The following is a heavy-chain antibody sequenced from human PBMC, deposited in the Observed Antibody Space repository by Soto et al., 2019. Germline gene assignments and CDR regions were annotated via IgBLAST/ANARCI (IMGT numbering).Heavy chain of an antibody. CDR1: GYSISSGYY. CDR3: ARQAVAATDFDY. Sequence: SETLSLTCAVSGYSISSGYYWGWIRQPPGKGLEWIGSIYHSGSTYYNPSLKSRATISVDTSKNQFSLKLSSVTAADTAVYYCARQAVAATDFDYWGQGTLVTVSS. J-gene: IGHJ4*02. D-gene: IGHD2-15*01. V-gene: IGHV4-38-2*01. CDR2: IYHSGST.